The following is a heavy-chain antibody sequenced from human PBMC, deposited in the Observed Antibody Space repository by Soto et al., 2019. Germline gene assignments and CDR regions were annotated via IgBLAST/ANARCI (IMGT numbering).Heavy chain of an antibody. V-gene: IGHV4-4*02. CDR1: GGTVASSHW. J-gene: IGHJ5*02. CDR2: VYHTGDT. CDR3: AREIVTAGGNNYFDP. Sequence: PSETLSLTCGVSGGTVASSHWWSWVRQSPGRGLEWIGNVYHTGDTNFIPSLQSRVTFSVDKSNNQFSLRLTSVTAADTAVYFCAREIVTAGGNNYFDPWGPGTLVTVSS. D-gene: IGHD2-21*02.